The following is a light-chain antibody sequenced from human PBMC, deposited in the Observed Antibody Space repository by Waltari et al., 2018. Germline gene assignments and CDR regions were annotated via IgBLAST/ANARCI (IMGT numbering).Light chain of an antibody. V-gene: IGKV3-15*01. J-gene: IGKJ4*01. CDR1: QSVSSN. Sequence: EIVMTQSPATLSGSAGERATLSCRASQSVSSNLAWYQQRPGQPPRLLIYGASTRATGIPARVNGSGSGTDFTLTISSLQSEDFAVYYCQQYNSWPLTFGGGTKVEI. CDR3: QQYNSWPLT. CDR2: GAS.